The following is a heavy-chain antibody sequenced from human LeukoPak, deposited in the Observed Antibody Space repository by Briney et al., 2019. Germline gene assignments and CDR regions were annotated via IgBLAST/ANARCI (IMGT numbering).Heavy chain of an antibody. CDR1: GFNVSNYY. V-gene: IGHV3-66*03. CDR2: IRDSGAT. J-gene: IGHJ5*01. Sequence: GSLRLSCAGSGFNVSNYYMNWVRQAAGKGLEWVSLIRDSGATFYADSVKGRFTISRDNSKNTIYLQMNRLRVEDTAVYFCARDRAVTQVWVEFDSWGQGTQVTVSS. CDR3: ARDRAVTQVWVEFDS. D-gene: IGHD3-16*01.